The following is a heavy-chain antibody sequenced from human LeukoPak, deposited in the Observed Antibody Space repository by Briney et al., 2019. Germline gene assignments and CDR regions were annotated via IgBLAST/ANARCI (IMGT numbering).Heavy chain of an antibody. CDR2: INHSGST. CDR3: ARVVVYYDCSGYSP. J-gene: IGHJ5*02. Sequence: PSETLSLTCAVYGGSFSGYYWSWIRQPPGKGLEWIGEINHSGSTNYNPSLKSRVTISVDKSKNQFSLKLSSVTAADTAVYYCARVVVYYDCSGYSPWGKGTLVTVSS. D-gene: IGHD3-22*01. CDR1: GGSFSGYY. V-gene: IGHV4-34*01.